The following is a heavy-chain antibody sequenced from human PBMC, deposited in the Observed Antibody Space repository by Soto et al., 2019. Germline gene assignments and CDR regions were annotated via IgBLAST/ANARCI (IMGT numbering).Heavy chain of an antibody. D-gene: IGHD2-2*01. V-gene: IGHV4-4*02. Sequence: QVHLLESGPGLVEPSGTLSLTCTVSGGSISSRNRWSWVRQSPGKGLEWIGEVSHSGSTNSNPSLKGRVTISLDKSNNQFSLTLESMTAADAAVYFCANTRGLGLMDAWGKGTTVVVSS. CDR3: ANTRGLGLMDA. CDR2: VSHSGST. J-gene: IGHJ6*03. CDR1: GGSISSRNR.